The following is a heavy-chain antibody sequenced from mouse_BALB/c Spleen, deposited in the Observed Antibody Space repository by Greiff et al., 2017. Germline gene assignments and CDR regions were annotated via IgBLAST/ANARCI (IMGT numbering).Heavy chain of an antibody. J-gene: IGHJ2*01. CDR2: ISYSGST. Sequence: DVQLVESGPGLVKPSQSLSLTCTVTGYSITSDYAWNWIRQFPGNKLEWMGYISYSGSTSYNPSLKSRISITRDTSKNQFFLQLNSVTTEDTATYYCARGELGRRGRGYYFDYWGQGTTLTVSS. CDR1: GYSITSDYA. V-gene: IGHV3-2*02. D-gene: IGHD4-1*01. CDR3: ARGELGRRGRGYYFDY.